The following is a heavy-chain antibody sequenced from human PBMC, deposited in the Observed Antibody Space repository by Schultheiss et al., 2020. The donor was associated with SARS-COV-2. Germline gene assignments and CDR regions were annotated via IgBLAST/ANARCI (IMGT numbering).Heavy chain of an antibody. D-gene: IGHD4-17*01. CDR3: ASTGRDYGDAFDI. CDR1: GFTFSSYE. Sequence: GGSLRLSCAASGFTFSSYEMNWVRQAPGKGLEWVSYISSSGSTIYYADSVKGRFTISRDNSKNTLFLQMNSLRAEDTAVYYCASTGRDYGDAFDIWGQGTMVTVSS. J-gene: IGHJ3*02. CDR2: ISSSGSTI. V-gene: IGHV3-48*03.